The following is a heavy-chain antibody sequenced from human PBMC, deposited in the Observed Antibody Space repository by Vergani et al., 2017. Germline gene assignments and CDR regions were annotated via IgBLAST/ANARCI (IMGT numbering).Heavy chain of an antibody. J-gene: IGHJ4*02. V-gene: IGHV3-23*01. CDR1: GFTFSSYA. Sequence: EVQLLESGGGLVQPGGSLRLSCAASGFTFSSYAMSWVRQAPGKGLEWVSAISGSGGSTYYADSVKGRFTISRDNSKNTLYLQMNRLRAEDTAVYYCAKGVEWFPIGDYWGQGTLVTVSS. D-gene: IGHD3-3*01. CDR3: AKGVEWFPIGDY. CDR2: ISGSGGST.